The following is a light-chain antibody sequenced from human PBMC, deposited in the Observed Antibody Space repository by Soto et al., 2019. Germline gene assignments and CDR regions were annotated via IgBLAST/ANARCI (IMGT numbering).Light chain of an antibody. Sequence: QSALTQPPSASGSPGQSVTISCTGTSSDIGGYNYVSWYQQHPGKAPKLMIYDVNKRPSGVPDRFSGSKSGNTASLTVSGLQSEDEADYYCCSYAGFTTYVFGSGTKLTVL. V-gene: IGLV2-8*01. CDR2: DVN. CDR1: SSDIGGYNY. J-gene: IGLJ1*01. CDR3: CSYAGFTTYV.